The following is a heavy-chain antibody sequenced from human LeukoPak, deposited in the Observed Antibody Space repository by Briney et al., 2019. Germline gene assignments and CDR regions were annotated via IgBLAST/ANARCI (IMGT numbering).Heavy chain of an antibody. CDR1: GRPISTYY. D-gene: IGHD5-18*01. CDR3: GRGGGYASAIGN. CDR2: IYRSGST. J-gene: IGHJ4*02. V-gene: IGHV4-59*12. Sequence: AEPLSLPCSLSGRPISTYYWSWIRHPPGERLEWIGYIYRSGSTNYNPSLKSPVSISIDTYKYQFTLKLSSVTAADTSVYDCGRGGGYASAIGNWGQGALVTVSS.